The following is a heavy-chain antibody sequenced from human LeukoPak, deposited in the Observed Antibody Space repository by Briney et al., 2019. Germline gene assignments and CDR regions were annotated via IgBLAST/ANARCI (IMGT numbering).Heavy chain of an antibody. Sequence: GGSLTLSCAAFGFTFSSYWIHWVRQAPGKGPVWVSRINSDGTSTTYADPVKGRFTISRDSAKNTVYLQMNSLRAEDTAVYYCVRGGGADRPYGLDVWGQGTTATVSS. D-gene: IGHD6-6*01. CDR1: GFTFSSYW. CDR2: INSDGTST. J-gene: IGHJ6*02. CDR3: VRGGGADRPYGLDV. V-gene: IGHV3-74*01.